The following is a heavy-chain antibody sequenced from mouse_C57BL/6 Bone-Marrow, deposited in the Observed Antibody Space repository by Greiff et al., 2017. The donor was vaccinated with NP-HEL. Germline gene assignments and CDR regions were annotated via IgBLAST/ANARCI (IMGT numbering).Heavy chain of an antibody. V-gene: IGHV3-1*01. CDR1: GYSITSGYD. J-gene: IGHJ1*03. CDR2: ISYSGST. D-gene: IGHD1-1*01. Sequence: ESGPGMVKPSQSLSLTCTVTGYSITSGYDWHWIRHFPGNKLEWMGYISYSGSTNYNPSLKSRISITHDTSKNHFFLKLNSVTTEDTATYYCARDSPITTVGPWYFDVWGTGTTVTVSS. CDR3: ARDSPITTVGPWYFDV.